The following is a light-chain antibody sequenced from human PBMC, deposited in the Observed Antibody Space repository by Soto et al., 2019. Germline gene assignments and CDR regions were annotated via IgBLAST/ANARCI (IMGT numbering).Light chain of an antibody. CDR2: EVN. V-gene: IGLV2-8*01. CDR3: SSYTSSSTYV. Sequence: QSVLTQPPTASGTPGQSLIVSCTGTSSDIGAYDFVSWYQQHPGKVPKLLIYEVNKRPSGVPDRFSGSKSGNTASLTVSALQAEDEADYYCSSYTSSSTYVFGTGTKVTVL. J-gene: IGLJ1*01. CDR1: SSDIGAYDF.